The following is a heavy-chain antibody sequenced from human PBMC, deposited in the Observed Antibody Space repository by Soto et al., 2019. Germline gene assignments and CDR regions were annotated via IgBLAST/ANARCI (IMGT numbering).Heavy chain of an antibody. V-gene: IGHV1-69*04. CDR3: ARDRLVGSGSTFDI. CDR2: IIPILGIA. D-gene: IGHD3-10*01. Sequence: SVKVSCKASGGTFSSYTISWVRQAPGQGLEWMGRIIPILGIANYAQKFQGRVTITADKSTSTAYMELSSLRSEDTAVYYCARDRLVGSGSTFDIWGQGTMVTVS. J-gene: IGHJ3*02. CDR1: GGTFSSYT.